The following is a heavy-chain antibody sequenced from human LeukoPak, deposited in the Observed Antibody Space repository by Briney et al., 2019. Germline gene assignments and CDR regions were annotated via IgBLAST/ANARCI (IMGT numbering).Heavy chain of an antibody. CDR1: GFTFSSYW. Sequence: GGSLRLSCAASGFTFSSYWMSWVRQAPGKGLEWVTLIRYDGTNKYYRDAVKGRFTVSRDNSKNLLFLHMSGLRADDTAVYYCAKDSHLGGPGYFDYRGQGTLVAVTS. V-gene: IGHV3-30*02. CDR3: AKDSHLGGPGYFDY. CDR2: IRYDGTNK. D-gene: IGHD3-16*01. J-gene: IGHJ4*02.